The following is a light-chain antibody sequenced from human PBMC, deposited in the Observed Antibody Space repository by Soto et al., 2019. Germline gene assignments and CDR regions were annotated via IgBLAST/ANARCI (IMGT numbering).Light chain of an antibody. CDR2: EVI. CDR3: CSYAGSYTHV. J-gene: IGLJ1*01. CDR1: KNDIGVYDF. Sequence: QSVLTQPPSASGSPGQSVTISCTGTKNDIGVYDFVSWYQHHPGKAPRLIIYEVIKRPSGVPHHFSGSKSGNTASLTISGLQAEDEADYFCCSYAGSYTHVFGTGTKVTVL. V-gene: IGLV2-8*01.